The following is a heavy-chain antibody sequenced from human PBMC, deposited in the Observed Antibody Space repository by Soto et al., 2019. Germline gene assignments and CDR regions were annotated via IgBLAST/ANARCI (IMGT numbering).Heavy chain of an antibody. J-gene: IGHJ4*02. CDR1: GITFSSFG. V-gene: IGHV3-30*18. Sequence: QVQLVESGGGVVQPGRSLRHSCAASGITFSSFGMHWVRQAPGKGLEWVAGAAYDGSHKYYAATVKGRVTMCRDKSKNTRYLQMTSLRADDPAVYYCAKVRPVAATTPDFDYWGQGTLVTVSS. CDR3: AKVRPVAATTPDFDY. CDR2: AAYDGSHK. D-gene: IGHD5-12*01.